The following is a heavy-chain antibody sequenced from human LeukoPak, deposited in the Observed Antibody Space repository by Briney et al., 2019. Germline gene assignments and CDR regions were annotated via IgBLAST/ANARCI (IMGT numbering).Heavy chain of an antibody. CDR1: GFTFSDYY. CDR2: ICDSGGTI. CDR3: ARDRLGDYDHSGYYDK. J-gene: IGHJ4*02. Sequence: GGSLRLSCAASGFTFSDYYMSWIRQAPGKGLEWISYICDSGGTIYYADSVKGRFTISRDNAKNSVYLQMNNLGAEDTAVYYCARDRLGDYDHSGYYDKWGQGTLVTASS. D-gene: IGHD3-22*01. V-gene: IGHV3-11*01.